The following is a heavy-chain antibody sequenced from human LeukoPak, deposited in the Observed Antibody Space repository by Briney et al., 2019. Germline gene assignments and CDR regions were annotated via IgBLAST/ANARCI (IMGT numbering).Heavy chain of an antibody. CDR1: LFICSSYG. CDR3: ARGLELRRYFDH. V-gene: IGHV3-33*01. J-gene: IGHJ4*02. CDR2: IWNDESNK. Sequence: GGPMRLSCAASLFICSSYGMHGRHEAPEKRLEGGAVIWNDESNKNYADSAKGRFTISREHHKNTLYLQMSSLRAEDTAVYNFARGLELRRYFDHGGRGTVVTVSS. D-gene: IGHD1-7*01.